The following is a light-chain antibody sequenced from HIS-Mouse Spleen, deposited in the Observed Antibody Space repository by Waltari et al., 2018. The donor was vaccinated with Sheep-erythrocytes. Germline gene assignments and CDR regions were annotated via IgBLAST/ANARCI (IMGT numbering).Light chain of an antibody. J-gene: IGKJ1*01. CDR2: AAS. V-gene: IGKV1-39*01. Sequence: DMQMTQSPSSMSASVGDRVTITCRASQSISSYLHWYQQKPGKAPKLLIYAASSLQSRVPSRFRSSGSGTEFTLTISSLQPEDFATYYCQQSYSTPRTFGQGTKVEIK. CDR1: QSISSY. CDR3: QQSYSTPRT.